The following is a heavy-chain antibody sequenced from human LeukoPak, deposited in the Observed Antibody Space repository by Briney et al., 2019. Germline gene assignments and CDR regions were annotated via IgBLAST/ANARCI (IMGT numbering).Heavy chain of an antibody. CDR3: ARRAGAYSHPYDY. V-gene: IGHV3-48*01. J-gene: IGHJ4*02. CDR2: ITGGSTTI. D-gene: IGHD4/OR15-4a*01. Sequence: GGSLRLSCAASGFTFRSYNMNWVRQAPGKGLEWVSYITGGSTTIYYADSVKGRFTISRDNAKNSLYLQMNSLRAEDTAVYYCARRAGAYSHPYDYWGQGTLVTVSS. CDR1: GFTFRSYN.